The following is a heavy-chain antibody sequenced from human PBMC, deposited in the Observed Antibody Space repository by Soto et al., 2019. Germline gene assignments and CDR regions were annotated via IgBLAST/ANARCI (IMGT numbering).Heavy chain of an antibody. CDR1: GFTFSSYE. V-gene: IGHV3-48*03. Sequence: SLRLSCAASGFTFSSYEMNWVRQAPGKGLEWVSYISSSGSLIYYADSVKGRSTISRDNAKNSLYLQMNSLRAEDTAVYYCARGVLYYYDSSGYPHWFDPWGQGTLVTVSS. CDR3: ARGVLYYYDSSGYPHWFDP. J-gene: IGHJ5*02. CDR2: ISSSGSLI. D-gene: IGHD3-22*01.